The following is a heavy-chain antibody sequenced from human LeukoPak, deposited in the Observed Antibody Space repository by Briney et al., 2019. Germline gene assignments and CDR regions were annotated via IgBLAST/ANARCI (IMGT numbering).Heavy chain of an antibody. V-gene: IGHV3-33*01. D-gene: IGHD3-10*01. CDR3: ARDGGFGELLFDYFDY. CDR1: GFTFSSYG. Sequence: GGSLRLSCAASGFTFSSYGMHWVRQARGKGLEWVAVIWYDGSNKYYADSVKGRFTISRDNSKNTLYLQMNSLRAEDTAVYYCARDGGFGELLFDYFDYWGQGTLVTVSS. CDR2: IWYDGSNK. J-gene: IGHJ4*02.